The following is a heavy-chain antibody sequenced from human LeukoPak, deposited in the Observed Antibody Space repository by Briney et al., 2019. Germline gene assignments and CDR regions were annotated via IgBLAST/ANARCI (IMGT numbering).Heavy chain of an antibody. J-gene: IGHJ5*02. D-gene: IGHD6-13*01. V-gene: IGHV4-59*08. Sequence: SETLSLTCTVSGGSISSYYWSWIRQPPGRGLEWIGYIYYSGSTNYNPSLKSRVTISVDTSKNQFSLKLSSVTAADTAVYYCACSGYSGSWYPLFWFDPWGQGTLVTVSS. CDR2: IYYSGST. CDR3: ACSGYSGSWYPLFWFDP. CDR1: GGSISSYY.